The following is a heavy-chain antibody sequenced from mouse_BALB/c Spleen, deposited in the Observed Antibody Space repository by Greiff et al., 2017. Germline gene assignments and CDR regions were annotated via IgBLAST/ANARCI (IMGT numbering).Heavy chain of an antibody. CDR2: ISSGGST. J-gene: IGHJ2*01. CDR1: GFTFSSYA. Sequence: EVKLVESGGGLVKPGGSLKLSCAASGFTFSSYAMSWVRQTPEKRLEWVASISSGGSTYYPDSVKGRFTISRDNARNILYLQMSSLRSEDTAMYYCARGGGRVYFDYWGQGTTLTVSS. V-gene: IGHV5-6-5*01. CDR3: ARGGGRVYFDY.